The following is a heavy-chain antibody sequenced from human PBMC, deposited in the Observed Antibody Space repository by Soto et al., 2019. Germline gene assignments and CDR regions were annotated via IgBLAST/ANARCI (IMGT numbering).Heavy chain of an antibody. CDR1: GFRFSSYA. Sequence: PGGSLRLSCAASGFRFSSYAMCWVRQAPGKGLEWVSAISGSGDSTYYADSVKGRFTISRDNSKNTLYLQINSLRAEDTAIYYCAKSCVWSQGPYGLEVWGQGTALTVSS. CDR2: ISGSGDST. J-gene: IGHJ6*02. V-gene: IGHV3-23*01. CDR3: AKSCVWSQGPYGLEV. D-gene: IGHD2-21*01.